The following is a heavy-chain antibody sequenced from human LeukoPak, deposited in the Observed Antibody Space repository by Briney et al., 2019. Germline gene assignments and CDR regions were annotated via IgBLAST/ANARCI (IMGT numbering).Heavy chain of an antibody. J-gene: IGHJ3*02. V-gene: IGHV4-59*01. Sequence: TAADTLSLTCTLSGRSISIYYWSWTRQPPGKGLEWIGYIYYSGSTNYNPSLKSRVTISVDTSKNQFSLKLSSVTAADTAVYYCARDRDTMIGDAFDIWGQGTMVTVSS. CDR1: GRSISIYY. D-gene: IGHD3-22*01. CDR3: ARDRDTMIGDAFDI. CDR2: IYYSGST.